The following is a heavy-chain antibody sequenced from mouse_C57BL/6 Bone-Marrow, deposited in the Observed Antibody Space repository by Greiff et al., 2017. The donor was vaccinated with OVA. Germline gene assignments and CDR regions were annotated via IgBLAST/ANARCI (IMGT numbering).Heavy chain of an antibody. J-gene: IGHJ1*03. D-gene: IGHD4-1*01. V-gene: IGHV1-81*01. CDR1: GYTFTSYG. CDR2: IYPRSGNT. CDR3: AKLGRNWYFDV. Sequence: QVQLQQSGAELARPGASVKLSCKASGYTFTSYGISWVKQRTGQGLEWIGEIYPRSGNTYYNEKFKGKATLTADKSSSTAYMELRSLTSEDSAVYFCAKLGRNWYFDVWGTGTTVTVSS.